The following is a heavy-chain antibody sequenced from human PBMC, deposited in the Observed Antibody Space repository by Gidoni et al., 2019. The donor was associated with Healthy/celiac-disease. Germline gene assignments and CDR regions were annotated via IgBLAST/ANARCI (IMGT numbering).Heavy chain of an antibody. V-gene: IGHV3-64D*06. Sequence: STYYADSVKGRFTISRDNSKNTLYLQMSSLRAEDTAVYYCVKDRTGYLDYWGQGTLVTVSS. CDR3: VKDRTGYLDY. CDR2: ST. J-gene: IGHJ4*02.